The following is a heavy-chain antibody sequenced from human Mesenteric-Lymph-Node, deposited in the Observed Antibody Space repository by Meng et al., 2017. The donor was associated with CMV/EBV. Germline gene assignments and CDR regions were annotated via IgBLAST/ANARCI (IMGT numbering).Heavy chain of an antibody. Sequence: SETLSLTCAVFGESLNDYYWTWIRQPPGKGLEWMGEINPRRSTNHNPSLKSRVTISIDTSKNQFSLKLNTVTAADTAVYFCARLYNWNWAFDCWGQGTLVTVSS. D-gene: IGHD1-7*01. CDR3: ARLYNWNWAFDC. V-gene: IGHV4-34*01. CDR1: GESLNDYY. J-gene: IGHJ4*02. CDR2: INPRRST.